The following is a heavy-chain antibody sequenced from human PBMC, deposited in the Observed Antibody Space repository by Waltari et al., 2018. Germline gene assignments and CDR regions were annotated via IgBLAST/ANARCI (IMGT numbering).Heavy chain of an antibody. CDR3: ATARDEQTAMVYFDH. J-gene: IGHJ4*02. D-gene: IGHD5-18*01. Sequence: EVQLVESGGGFVHPGGAMRLFCAASGFGVKSNHMAGVRQAPGKGLEWVSIIYSAVSTYYEDSVMGRFTISRDISKNTLHLQMNRLTTEDTATYYCATARDEQTAMVYFDHWGEGSLVSVSS. V-gene: IGHV3-66*02. CDR1: GFGVKSNH. CDR2: IYSAVST.